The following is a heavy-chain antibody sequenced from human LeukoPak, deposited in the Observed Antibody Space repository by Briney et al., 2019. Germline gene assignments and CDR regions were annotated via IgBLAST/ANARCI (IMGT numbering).Heavy chain of an antibody. V-gene: IGHV3-23*01. CDR2: ISGSGGST. Sequence: GGSLRLSCAASGFTFSSYAMSWVRQAPGKGLEWVSAISGSGGSTYYADSVKGRFTISRDNSKNTLYLQMNSLRAEDTAVYYCAKQEYYYGSGSYSDYWGQGTLVTVSS. CDR1: GFTFSSYA. J-gene: IGHJ4*02. D-gene: IGHD3-10*01. CDR3: AKQEYYYGSGSYSDY.